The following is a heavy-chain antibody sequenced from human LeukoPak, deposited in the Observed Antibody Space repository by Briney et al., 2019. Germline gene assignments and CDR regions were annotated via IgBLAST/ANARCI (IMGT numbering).Heavy chain of an antibody. D-gene: IGHD3-22*01. Sequence: SETLSLTCTVSGGSISSQYWSWIRQPPGEGLEWIGYIHNSGSTNFNPSLKSRVSISLDTSKNQFSLTLNSVTGADTAVYYCARYYFDNSGFDAFDIWGQGTMVTVSS. V-gene: IGHV4-59*11. J-gene: IGHJ3*02. CDR1: GGSISSQY. CDR2: IHNSGST. CDR3: ARYYFDNSGFDAFDI.